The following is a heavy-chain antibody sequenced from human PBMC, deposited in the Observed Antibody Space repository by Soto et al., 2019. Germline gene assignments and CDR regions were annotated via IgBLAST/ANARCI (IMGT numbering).Heavy chain of an antibody. CDR2: IIPILGTA. CDR1: GGTFSSYS. J-gene: IGHJ5*02. Sequence: SVKVSCKASGGTFSSYSISWVRQAPGQGLEWMGGIIPILGTANYAQKFQGRVSITAAESTSTAYMELSSPISEDTAVYYCARDPSTIFGVVIPNCFDPWGQGTLVTV. D-gene: IGHD3-3*01. V-gene: IGHV1-69*13. CDR3: ARDPSTIFGVVIPNCFDP.